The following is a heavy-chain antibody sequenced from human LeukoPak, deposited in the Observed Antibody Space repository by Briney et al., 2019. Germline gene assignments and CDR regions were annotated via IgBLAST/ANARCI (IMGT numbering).Heavy chain of an antibody. CDR2: IKQDGSEK. Sequence: PGGSLRLSCAASGFTFSSYWMSWVRPAPGKGLEWVANIKQDGSEKYYVDSVRGRFSISRDNAKNSLYLQMNSLRAEDTAVYSCARGRVFDYWGQGTLVTVSS. CDR3: ARGRVFDY. V-gene: IGHV3-7*01. D-gene: IGHD6-13*01. CDR1: GFTFSSYW. J-gene: IGHJ4*02.